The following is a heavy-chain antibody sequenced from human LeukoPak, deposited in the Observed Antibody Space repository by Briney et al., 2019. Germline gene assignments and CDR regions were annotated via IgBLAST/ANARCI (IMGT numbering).Heavy chain of an antibody. CDR2: IYYSGST. D-gene: IGHD6-13*01. CDR1: GCCISSYY. CDR3: AKVASSSWINFDY. Sequence: SETLSLTCTVSGCCISSYYWSWIRQPPGKGLEWIGYIYYSGSTNYNPSLKSRVTISVDTSKNQFSLKLSSVTAADTAVYYGAKVASSSWINFDYWGQGTLVTVSS. V-gene: IGHV4-59*01. J-gene: IGHJ4*02.